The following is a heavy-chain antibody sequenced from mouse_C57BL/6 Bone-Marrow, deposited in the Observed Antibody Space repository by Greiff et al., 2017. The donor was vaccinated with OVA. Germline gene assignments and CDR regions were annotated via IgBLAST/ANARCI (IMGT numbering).Heavy chain of an antibody. CDR1: GFTFSSYG. D-gene: IGHD2-1*01. V-gene: IGHV5-6*01. J-gene: IGHJ3*01. Sequence: EVKLVESGGDLVKPGGSLKLSCAASGFTFSSYGMSWVRQTPDKRLEWVATISSGGSYTYYTDSVKGRFTISRDNAKNTLYLQMSSLKSEDTAMYYCERQIYSFAYWGQGALVTVSA. CDR2: ISSGGSYT. CDR3: ERQIYSFAY.